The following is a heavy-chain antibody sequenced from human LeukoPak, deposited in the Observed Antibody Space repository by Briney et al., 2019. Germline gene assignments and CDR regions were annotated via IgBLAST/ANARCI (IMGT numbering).Heavy chain of an antibody. CDR3: ARGYFGEGPHHY. D-gene: IGHD3-9*01. Sequence: GGSLRLSCAASGFTFSSYGMHWVRQAPGKGLEWVAVISYDGSNKYYADSVKGRFTISRDNSKNTLYLQMNSLRSEDTAVYYCARGYFGEGPHHYWGQGTLVTVSS. J-gene: IGHJ4*02. CDR2: ISYDGSNK. V-gene: IGHV3-30*03. CDR1: GFTFSSYG.